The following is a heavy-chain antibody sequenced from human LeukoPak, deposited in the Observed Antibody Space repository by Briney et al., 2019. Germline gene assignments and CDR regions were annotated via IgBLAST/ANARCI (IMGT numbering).Heavy chain of an antibody. V-gene: IGHV4-31*03. D-gene: IGHD3-10*01. Sequence: SQTLSLTCTVSGHSISGSGYYWNWIRQHPDKGLEWIGYIYYGGTTYYNPSLKSRVTMSVDTSKNQFSLKLISVTAADTAVYYCARVDGSWAFDIWGQGTLVTFSS. CDR3: ARVDGSWAFDI. CDR1: GHSISGSGYY. CDR2: IYYGGTT. J-gene: IGHJ3*02.